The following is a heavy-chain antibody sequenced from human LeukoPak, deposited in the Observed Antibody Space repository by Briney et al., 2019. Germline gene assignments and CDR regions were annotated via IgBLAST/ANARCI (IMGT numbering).Heavy chain of an antibody. J-gene: IGHJ6*02. Sequence: GSLRLSCAASGFTFSSYSMNWVRQPPGKGLEWIGEINHSGSTNYNPSLKSRVTISVDTSKNQFSLKLSSVTAADTAVYYCARGTTIAAAGTYYYYGMDVWGQGTTVTVSS. V-gene: IGHV4-34*01. CDR2: INHSGST. CDR1: GFTFSSYS. CDR3: ARGTTIAAAGTYYYYGMDV. D-gene: IGHD6-13*01.